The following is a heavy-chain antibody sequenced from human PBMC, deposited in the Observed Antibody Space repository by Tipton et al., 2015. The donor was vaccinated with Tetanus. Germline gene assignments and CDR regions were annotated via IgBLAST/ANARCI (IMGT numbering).Heavy chain of an antibody. CDR1: GGSISSYY. CDR2: IYTSGST. Sequence: LRLSCTVSGGSISSYYWSWIRQPAGKGLEWIGRIYTSGSTNYNPSLKSRVTMSVDTSKNQFSLKLSSVTAADMAVYYCARDNSVPAALDYWGQGTLVTVSS. CDR3: ARDNSVPAALDY. D-gene: IGHD2-2*01. J-gene: IGHJ4*02. V-gene: IGHV4-4*07.